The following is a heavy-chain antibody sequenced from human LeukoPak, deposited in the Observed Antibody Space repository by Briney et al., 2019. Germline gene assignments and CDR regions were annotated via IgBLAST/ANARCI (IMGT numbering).Heavy chain of an antibody. V-gene: IGHV3-53*05. CDR1: GFSVHTNY. D-gene: IGHD5-18*01. CDR3: AKARWIQLWLLEY. Sequence: GGSLRLSCAASGFSVHTNYISWVRQAPGKGLEWVSIIYSGGTTYHADSVKGRFTISRDNSKNTLYLQMNSLRAEDTAVYYCAKARWIQLWLLEYWGQGTLVTVSS. CDR2: IYSGGTT. J-gene: IGHJ4*02.